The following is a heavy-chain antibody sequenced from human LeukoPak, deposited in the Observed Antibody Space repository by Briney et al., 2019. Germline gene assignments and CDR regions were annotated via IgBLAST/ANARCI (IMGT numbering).Heavy chain of an antibody. CDR3: ARAKTYSYFWSGLNSRHHFDY. J-gene: IGHJ4*02. V-gene: IGHV1-69*11. CDR2: IIPIVGTA. CDR1: GGTFSSYA. D-gene: IGHD3-3*01. Sequence: SLRVSCKASGGTFSSYAISWVRQAPGQGLEWVGMIIPIVGTANYAQNFQSRVIITAAESTSKSYTELRTLRSEDTAVYYCARAKTYSYFWSGLNSRHHFDYWGQGTLVTVSS.